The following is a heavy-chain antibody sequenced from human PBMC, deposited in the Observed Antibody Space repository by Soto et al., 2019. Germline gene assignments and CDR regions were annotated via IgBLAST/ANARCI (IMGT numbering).Heavy chain of an antibody. CDR3: ARDPTNDYGDDTFDY. Sequence: ASVKVSCKVSGYTLTELSMHWVRQAPGKGLEWMGGFDPEDGETIYAQKFQGRVTMTEDTSTDTAYMELSSLRSEDTAVYYCARDPTNDYGDDTFDYWGQGTKVTVSS. CDR2: FDPEDGET. CDR1: GYTLTELS. D-gene: IGHD4-17*01. J-gene: IGHJ4*02. V-gene: IGHV1-24*01.